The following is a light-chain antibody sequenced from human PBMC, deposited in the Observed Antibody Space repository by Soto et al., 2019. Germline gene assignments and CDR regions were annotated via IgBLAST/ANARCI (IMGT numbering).Light chain of an antibody. CDR3: QQSDHYPMYT. Sequence: DIQMTQSPPSLSASIGDSVTFTCRASQSISSSLNWYQHKPGKAPNLLIYAASSLQTGVPSRFSGSGSGTDFSLTISSLQPEDFATYYCQQSDHYPMYTFGQGTDLEIK. J-gene: IGKJ2*01. V-gene: IGKV1-39*01. CDR2: AAS. CDR1: QSISSS.